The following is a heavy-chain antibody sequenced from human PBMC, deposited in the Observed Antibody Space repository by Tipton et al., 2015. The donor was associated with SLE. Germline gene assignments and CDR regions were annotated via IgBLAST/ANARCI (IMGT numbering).Heavy chain of an antibody. CDR2: IYHRGST. J-gene: IGHJ4*02. CDR3: ARGLKGGAAD. V-gene: IGHV4-39*07. CDR1: GGSISSSSSYY. Sequence: TLSLTCAVYGGSISSSSSYYWAWIRQPPGKGVEWIGEIYHRGSTNYNPSLKSRVTISVDTSKNQFSLRLSSVTAADTAVYYCARGLKGGAADWGQGTLVTVSS. D-gene: IGHD6-13*01.